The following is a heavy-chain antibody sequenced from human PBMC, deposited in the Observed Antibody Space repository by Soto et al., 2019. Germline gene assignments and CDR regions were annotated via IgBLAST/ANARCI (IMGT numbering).Heavy chain of an antibody. V-gene: IGHV4-34*01. J-gene: IGHJ5*02. Sequence: TLSLTCAVYGGSFSGYYWSWIRQPPGKGLEWIGEINHSGSTNYNPSLKSRVTISVDTSKNQFSLKLSSVTAADTAVYYCARYCSGGSCYSGFARFDPWGQGTLVTVSS. CDR1: GGSFSGYY. CDR3: ARYCSGGSCYSGFARFDP. D-gene: IGHD2-15*01. CDR2: INHSGST.